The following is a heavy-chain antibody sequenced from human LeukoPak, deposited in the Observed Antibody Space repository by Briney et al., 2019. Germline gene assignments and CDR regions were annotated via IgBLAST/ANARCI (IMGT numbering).Heavy chain of an antibody. CDR1: GFTFSSFW. CDR3: ARVHPNILRYFDWLGLDV. D-gene: IGHD3-9*01. CDR2: INSDGSST. J-gene: IGHJ6*02. Sequence: PGGSLRLSCAASGFTFSSFWMHWVRQAPGKGLVWVSRINSDGSSTSYADSVKGRFTISRDNAKNTLYLHMNSLRAEDTAVYYCARVHPNILRYFDWLGLDVWGQGTTVTVSS. V-gene: IGHV3-74*01.